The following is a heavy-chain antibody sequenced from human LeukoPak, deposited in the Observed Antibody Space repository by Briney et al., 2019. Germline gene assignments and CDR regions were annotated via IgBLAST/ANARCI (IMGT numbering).Heavy chain of an antibody. CDR1: GGSFSGYY. CDR2: IYYSGST. V-gene: IGHV4-59*01. Sequence: SETLSLTCAVYGGSFSGYYWSWIRQPPGKGLEWIGYIYYSGSTNYNPSLKSRVTISVDTSKNQFSLKLSSVTAADTAVYYCAREKVYGYSYGSWFDPWGQGTLVTVSS. J-gene: IGHJ5*02. CDR3: AREKVYGYSYGSWFDP. D-gene: IGHD5-18*01.